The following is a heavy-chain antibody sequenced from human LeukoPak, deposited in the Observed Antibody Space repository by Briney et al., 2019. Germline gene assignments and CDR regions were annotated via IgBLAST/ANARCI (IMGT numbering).Heavy chain of an antibody. CDR2: TYYRSKWYN. J-gene: IGHJ5*02. CDR3: AREDSSGWHGGGDWFDP. Sequence: SQTLSLTCALSGDSVSSNSAAWNWIRQSPSRGLEWLGRTYYRSKWYNDYAVSVKSRITINPDTSKYQFSLQLNSVTPEDTAVYYCAREDSSGWHGGGDWFDPWGQGTLVTVSS. V-gene: IGHV6-1*01. CDR1: GDSVSSNSAA. D-gene: IGHD6-19*01.